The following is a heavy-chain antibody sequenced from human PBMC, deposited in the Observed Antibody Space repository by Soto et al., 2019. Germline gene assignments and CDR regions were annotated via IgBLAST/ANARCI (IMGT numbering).Heavy chain of an antibody. CDR3: ARTPRDMVRGVIPDY. CDR2: MNPNSGNT. J-gene: IGHJ4*02. V-gene: IGHV1-8*01. CDR1: GYTFTSYD. Sequence: QVQLVQSGAEVKKPGASVKVSCKASGYTFTSYDINWVRQATGQGLEWMGWMNPNSGNTGYAQKFQGRVTMTRNTSIRTAYMELSILISLDTAVYYCARTPRDMVRGVIPDYWGQGTLVTVYS. D-gene: IGHD3-10*01.